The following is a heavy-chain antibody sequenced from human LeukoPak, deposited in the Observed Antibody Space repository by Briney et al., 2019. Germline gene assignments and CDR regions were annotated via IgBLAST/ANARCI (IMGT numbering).Heavy chain of an antibody. D-gene: IGHD3-10*01. CDR2: INPNSGGT. V-gene: IGHV1-2*02. Sequence: ASVKVSRKASGYTFTGYYMHWVRQAPGQGLEWMGWINPNSGGTNYAQKFQGRVTMTRDTSISTAYMELSRLRSDDTAVYYCARVEDTWFGELIDPWGQGTLVTVSS. CDR1: GYTFTGYY. CDR3: ARVEDTWFGELIDP. J-gene: IGHJ5*02.